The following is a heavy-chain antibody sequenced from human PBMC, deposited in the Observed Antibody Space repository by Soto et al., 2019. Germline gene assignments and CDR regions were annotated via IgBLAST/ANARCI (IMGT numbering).Heavy chain of an antibody. Sequence: EVQLLESGGGLVQPGGSLRLSCAASGFTFSSYAMSWVRQAPGKGLGWVSAISGSGGSTYYADSEKGRFTISRDNSKNTPSLHMSRLRSEVTAVYYFVRRSSGWDFDYWGQGTVVTVSS. CDR2: ISGSGGST. CDR3: VRRSSGWDFDY. CDR1: GFTFSSYA. D-gene: IGHD6-19*01. J-gene: IGHJ4*02. V-gene: IGHV3-23*01.